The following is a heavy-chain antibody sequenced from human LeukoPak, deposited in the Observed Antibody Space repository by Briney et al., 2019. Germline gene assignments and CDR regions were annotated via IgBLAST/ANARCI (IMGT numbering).Heavy chain of an antibody. CDR1: GGSISTYS. CDR2: IKNNGGN. V-gene: IGHV4-59*01. J-gene: IGHJ5*02. Sequence: SETLSLTCTVSGGSISTYSWNWIRQSPGQGLEWIGYIKNNGGNYNNPSLMGRVTISLDTSKNQFSLKLTSVTAADTAVYYRARDAGGTWFDPWGQETLVTVSS. CDR3: ARDAGGTWFDP.